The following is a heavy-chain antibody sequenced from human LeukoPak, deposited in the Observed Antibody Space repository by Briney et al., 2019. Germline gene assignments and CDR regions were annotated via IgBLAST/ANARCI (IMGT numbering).Heavy chain of an antibody. Sequence: SETLSLTCTVSGGSISSGDYYWSWIRQPPGKGLEWIGYIYYSGSTYYNPSLKSRVTISVDTSKNQFSLKLSSVTAADTAVYYCARVPHDYGDYYFDYWGQGTLVTVSS. D-gene: IGHD4-17*01. CDR1: GGSISSGDYY. CDR2: IYYSGST. J-gene: IGHJ4*02. CDR3: ARVPHDYGDYYFDY. V-gene: IGHV4-30-4*01.